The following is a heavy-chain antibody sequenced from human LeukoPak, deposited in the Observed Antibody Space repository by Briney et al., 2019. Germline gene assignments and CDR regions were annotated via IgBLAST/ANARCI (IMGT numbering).Heavy chain of an antibody. D-gene: IGHD3-10*01. CDR2: ISYDGGSK. J-gene: IGHJ5*02. V-gene: IGHV3-30*04. CDR1: GFTFNTYA. CDR3: ARDANPFGSGMTLNWFDP. Sequence: GGSLRLSCAASGFTFNTYAFHWVRQTPGKGLEWLAAISYDGGSKYYAESLEGRFTISRDNGKNTLYLQMNSLRPDDTGIFYCARDANPFGSGMTLNWFDPWGQGTLVTVSS.